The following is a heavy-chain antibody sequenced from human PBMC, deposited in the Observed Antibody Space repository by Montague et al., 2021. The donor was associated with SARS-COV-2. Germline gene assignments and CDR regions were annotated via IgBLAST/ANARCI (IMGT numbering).Heavy chain of an antibody. V-gene: IGHV4-39*07. CDR3: ARAGIRYSDGLDAFEV. J-gene: IGHJ3*01. Sequence: SETLSLTCTVSGGSISSSIYYWGWIRQPPGKGLEWIGSIYYSGSTYYNPSLKSRVTISMNTSKNQFSLKLTSVTAADTAVYYCARAGIRYSDGLDAFEVWGQGTVVTVSS. D-gene: IGHD5-18*01. CDR2: IYYSGST. CDR1: GGSISSSIYY.